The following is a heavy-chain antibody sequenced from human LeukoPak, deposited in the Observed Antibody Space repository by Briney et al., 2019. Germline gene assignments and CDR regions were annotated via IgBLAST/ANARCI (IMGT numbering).Heavy chain of an antibody. J-gene: IGHJ6*02. V-gene: IGHV1-24*01. D-gene: IGHD6-13*01. CDR3: AKGPSIAAAGGYYYGMDV. CDR2: FDPEDGET. CDR1: GYTLTELS. Sequence: ASVKVSCKVSGYTLTELSMHWVRQAPGKGLGWMGGFDPEDGETIYAQKFRGRVTVTTDTFTSTAYMELRSLRSDDTAVYYCAKGPSIAAAGGYYYGMDVWGQGTTVTVSS.